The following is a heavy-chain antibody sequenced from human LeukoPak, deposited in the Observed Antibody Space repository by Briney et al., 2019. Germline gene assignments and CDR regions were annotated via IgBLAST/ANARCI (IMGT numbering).Heavy chain of an antibody. D-gene: IGHD6-13*01. CDR1: GFTFSSYS. CDR3: AREGNY. J-gene: IGHJ4*02. Sequence: GGSLRLSCAASGFTFSSYSMNWVRQAPGKGLEWASYIISSSSTIYYADSVKGRFTISRDNAKNSLYLQMNSLRAEDTAVYYCAREGNYWGQGTLVTVSS. CDR2: IISSSSTI. V-gene: IGHV3-48*01.